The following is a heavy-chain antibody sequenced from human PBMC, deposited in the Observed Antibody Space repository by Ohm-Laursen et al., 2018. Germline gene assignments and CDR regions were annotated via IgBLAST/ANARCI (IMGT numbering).Heavy chain of an antibody. CDR1: GYTFTRFA. D-gene: IGHD3-10*01. CDR3: ARESGDSYQNNEPHLMLYLDY. CDR2: VTTYHDET. V-gene: IGHV1-18*01. Sequence: ASVKVSCKTSGYTFTRFAINWVRQAPGQGLEWVGRVTTYHDETNYGQQLKNRVTMTTDSDTNTAFLELRNLRSDDTAVYFCARESGDSYQNNEPHLMLYLDYWGQGTPVTVSS. J-gene: IGHJ4*02.